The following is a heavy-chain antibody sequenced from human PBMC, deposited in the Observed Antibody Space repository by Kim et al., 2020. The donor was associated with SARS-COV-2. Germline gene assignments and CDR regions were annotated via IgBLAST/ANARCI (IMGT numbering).Heavy chain of an antibody. CDR2: ISYDGSNK. CDR1: GFTFSGYG. J-gene: IGHJ1*01. V-gene: IGHV3-30*18. Sequence: GGSLRLSCAASGFTFSGYGMHWVRQAPGKGLEWVAVISYDGSNKYYADSVKGRFTISRDNSENTLYLQMNSLKTEDTAVYYCAKDPIRDGAVADFWGRGSLLTVHS. D-gene: IGHD2-21*01. CDR3: AKDPIRDGAVADF.